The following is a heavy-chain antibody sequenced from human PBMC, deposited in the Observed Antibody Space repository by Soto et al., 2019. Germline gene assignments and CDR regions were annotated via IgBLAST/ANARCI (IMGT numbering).Heavy chain of an antibody. J-gene: IGHJ5*02. CDR3: SRDLGS. Sequence: EAQLVESGGNLVQPGGSLRLSCAASGFTFSDHHMDWVRQAPGKGLEWVGRTRNKANSYTTEYAASVKGRFTISRDDSKNSLYLQMNSLKTEDTAVYYSSRDLGSWGQGTLVTVSS. CDR1: GFTFSDHH. V-gene: IGHV3-72*01. CDR2: TRNKANSYTT.